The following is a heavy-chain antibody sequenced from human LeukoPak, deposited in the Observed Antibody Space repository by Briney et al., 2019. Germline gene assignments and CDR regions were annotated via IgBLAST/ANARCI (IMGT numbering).Heavy chain of an antibody. J-gene: IGHJ5*02. Sequence: GGSLRLSCAASGFTFSSYAMHWVRQAPGKGLEWVAVISYDGSNKYYADSVKGRFTISRDNSKNTLYLQMNSLRAEDTAVYYCARDYMMVNWFDPWGQGTLVTVSS. D-gene: IGHD2-8*01. CDR1: GFTFSSYA. CDR3: ARDYMMVNWFDP. CDR2: ISYDGSNK. V-gene: IGHV3-30-3*01.